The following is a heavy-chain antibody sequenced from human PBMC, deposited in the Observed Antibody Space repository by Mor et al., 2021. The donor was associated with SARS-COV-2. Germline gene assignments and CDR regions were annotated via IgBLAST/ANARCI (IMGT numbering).Heavy chain of an antibody. CDR3: ARVLEDEESCSSSSCYAFDP. V-gene: IGHV4-31*02. D-gene: IGHD2-2*01. J-gene: IGHJ5*02. Sequence: GLEWIGYISSSGNTYYKPSHRSRVTIPIDKSRNQFSLRLRSVTAADTAVYYCARVLEDEESCSSSSCYAFDPWGQG. CDR2: ISSSGNT.